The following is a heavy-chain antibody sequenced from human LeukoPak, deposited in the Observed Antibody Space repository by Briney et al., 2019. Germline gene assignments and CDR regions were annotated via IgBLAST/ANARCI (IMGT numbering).Heavy chain of an antibody. Sequence: ASVKVSCKASGGTFSSYAISWVRQAPGQGLEWMGWISAYNGNTNYAQKLQGRVTMTTDTSTSTAYMELRSLRSDDTAVYYCARYGYYYDSSGYYSFDYWGQGTLVTVSS. D-gene: IGHD3-22*01. CDR2: ISAYNGNT. CDR3: ARYGYYYDSSGYYSFDY. CDR1: GGTFSSYA. V-gene: IGHV1-18*01. J-gene: IGHJ4*02.